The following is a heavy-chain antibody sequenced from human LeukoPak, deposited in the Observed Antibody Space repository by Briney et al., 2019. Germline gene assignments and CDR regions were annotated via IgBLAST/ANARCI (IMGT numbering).Heavy chain of an antibody. J-gene: IGHJ4*02. CDR2: ISSSSSYI. CDR1: GFTFSSYS. CDR3: AGGIAAAGGFDY. V-gene: IGHV3-21*01. D-gene: IGHD6-13*01. Sequence: PGGSLRLSCAASGFTFSSYSMSWVRQAPGKGLEWVSSISSSSSYIYYADSVKGRFTISRDNAKNSLYLQMNSLRAEDTAVYYCAGGIAAAGGFDYWGQGTLVTVSS.